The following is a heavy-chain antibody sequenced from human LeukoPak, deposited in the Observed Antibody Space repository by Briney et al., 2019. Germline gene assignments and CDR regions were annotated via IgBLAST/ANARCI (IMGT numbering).Heavy chain of an antibody. D-gene: IGHD2-2*01. Sequence: SETLSLTCTVSGGSISSSSYYWGWLRQPPGGGLEWIGSIYYSGSNYYNPSLKSRVTISVDTSKNQFSLKLSSVTAADTAVYYCARAIIVVVLASFDPWGQGTLVTVSS. CDR3: ARAIIVVVLASFDP. CDR1: GGSISSSSYY. CDR2: IYYSGSN. V-gene: IGHV4-39*07. J-gene: IGHJ5*02.